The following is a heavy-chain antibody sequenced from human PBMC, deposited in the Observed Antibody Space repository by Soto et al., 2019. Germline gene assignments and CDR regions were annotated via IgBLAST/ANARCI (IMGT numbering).Heavy chain of an antibody. D-gene: IGHD2-2*01. CDR1: GGSISSYY. V-gene: IGHV4-59*08. J-gene: IGHJ6*03. CDR2: IYYSGST. Sequence: SETLSLTCTVSGGSISSYYWSWIRQPPGKGLEWIGYIYYSGSTNYNPSLKSRVTISVDTSKNQFSLKLSSVTAADTAVYYCARRGGKGYCSSTSCPTEYYYYYMDVWGKGTTVTVSS. CDR3: ARRGGKGYCSSTSCPTEYYYYYMDV.